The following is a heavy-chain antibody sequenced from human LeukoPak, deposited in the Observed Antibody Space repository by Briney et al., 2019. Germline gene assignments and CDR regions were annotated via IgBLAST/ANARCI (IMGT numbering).Heavy chain of an antibody. D-gene: IGHD1-26*01. Sequence: GGSLRLSCAASGFTFSSYWMSWVRQAPGKGLEWVANIKQDGSEKYYVDSVKGRFTISRDNAKNSLYLQMNSLRAEDTAVYYCAREELLGAYYYYGMDVWGQGTTVTVSS. V-gene: IGHV3-7*01. CDR1: GFTFSSYW. CDR2: IKQDGSEK. J-gene: IGHJ6*02. CDR3: AREELLGAYYYYGMDV.